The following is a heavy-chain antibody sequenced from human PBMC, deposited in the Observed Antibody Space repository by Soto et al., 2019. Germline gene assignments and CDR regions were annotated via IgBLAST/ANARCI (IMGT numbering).Heavy chain of an antibody. V-gene: IGHV3-23*01. Sequence: GGPLRLSCAASGFTFSSYSMSWVRQAPGKGLEWVSAISGSGGSTYYADSVKGRFTISRDNSKNTLYLQMNSLRAEDTAVYYCAKDRTSSSGWGFDYWGQGTLVTVSS. D-gene: IGHD6-19*01. CDR2: ISGSGGST. CDR1: GFTFSSYS. J-gene: IGHJ4*02. CDR3: AKDRTSSSGWGFDY.